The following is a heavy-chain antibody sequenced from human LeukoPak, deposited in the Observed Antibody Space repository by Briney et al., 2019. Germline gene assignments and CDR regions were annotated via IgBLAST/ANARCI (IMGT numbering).Heavy chain of an antibody. CDR2: ISGSGGST. J-gene: IGHJ6*03. Sequence: GGSLILSCAASGFTFSSYAMSWVRQAPGKGLEWVSGISGSGGSTYYADSVKGRFTISRDNSKNTLYLQMNSLRAEDTAVYYCAKAPVVPESYYYYYYMDVWGKGTTVTVSS. D-gene: IGHD2-2*01. V-gene: IGHV3-23*01. CDR1: GFTFSSYA. CDR3: AKAPVVPESYYYYYYMDV.